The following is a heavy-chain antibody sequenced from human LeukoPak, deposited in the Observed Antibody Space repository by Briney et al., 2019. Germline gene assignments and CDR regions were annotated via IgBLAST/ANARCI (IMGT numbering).Heavy chain of an antibody. CDR1: GGSISSYY. Sequence: SETLSLTCTVSGGSISSYYWSWIRQPPGKGLGWIGYIYTSGSTNYNPSLKSRVTISVDTSKNQFSLKLSSVTAADTAVYYCARHGVYYYDSSGYPFDYWGQGTLVTVSS. CDR2: IYTSGST. J-gene: IGHJ4*02. D-gene: IGHD3-22*01. CDR3: ARHGVYYYDSSGYPFDY. V-gene: IGHV4-4*09.